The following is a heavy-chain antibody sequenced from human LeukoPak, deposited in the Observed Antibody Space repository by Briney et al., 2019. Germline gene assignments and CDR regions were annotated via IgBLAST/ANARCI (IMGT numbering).Heavy chain of an antibody. CDR2: IYYSGST. D-gene: IGHD6-19*01. Sequence: SSETLSLTCTVSGGSISSYYWSWIRQPPGKGLEWIGYIYYSGSTNYNPSLKSRVTMSVDTSKNQFSLKLSSVTAADTAVYYCARGTQWPGTDGMDVWGQGTTVTVSS. CDR3: ARGTQWPGTDGMDV. J-gene: IGHJ6*02. CDR1: GGSISSYY. V-gene: IGHV4-59*12.